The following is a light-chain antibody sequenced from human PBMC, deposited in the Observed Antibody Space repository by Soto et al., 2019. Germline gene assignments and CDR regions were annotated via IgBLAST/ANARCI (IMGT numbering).Light chain of an antibody. CDR1: QSVSSSY. V-gene: IGKV3D-20*02. J-gene: IGKJ5*01. CDR3: HHRGNGIT. Sequence: EIVLTQSPGTLSLSPGERATLSCRASQSVSSSYLAWYQQKPGQAPRLLIYGASTRATDMPGRFSGRGSGTEFTLTISSLQSEDFAVYYCHHRGNGITFGQGTRLEIK. CDR2: GAS.